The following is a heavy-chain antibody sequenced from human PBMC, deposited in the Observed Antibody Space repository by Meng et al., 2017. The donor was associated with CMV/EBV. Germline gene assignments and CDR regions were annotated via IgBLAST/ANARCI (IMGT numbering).Heavy chain of an antibody. CDR2: INHSGST. D-gene: IGHD6-13*01. J-gene: IGHJ6*02. CDR3: ARGLIAAAGTSRYDYYYYGMDV. CDR1: GGSFSGYY. Sequence: SETLSLTCAAYGGSFSGYYWSWIRQPPGKGLEWIGEINHSGSTNYNPSLKSRVTISVDTSKNQFSLKLSSVTAADTAVYYCARGLIAAAGTSRYDYYYYGMDVWGQGTTVTVSS. V-gene: IGHV4-34*01.